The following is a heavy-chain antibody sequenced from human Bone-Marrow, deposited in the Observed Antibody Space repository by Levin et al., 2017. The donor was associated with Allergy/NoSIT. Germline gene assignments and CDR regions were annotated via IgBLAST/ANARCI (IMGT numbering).Heavy chain of an antibody. J-gene: IGHJ6*03. Sequence: ASVKVSCKASGYTFTSYGISWVRQAPGQGLEWMGWISAYNGNTNYAQKLQGRVTMTTDTSTSTAYMELRSLRSDDTAVYYCARVVGQRYYDYYMDVWGKGTTVTVSS. CDR3: ARVVGQRYYDYYMDV. D-gene: IGHD1-26*01. CDR2: ISAYNGNT. CDR1: GYTFTSYG. V-gene: IGHV1-18*01.